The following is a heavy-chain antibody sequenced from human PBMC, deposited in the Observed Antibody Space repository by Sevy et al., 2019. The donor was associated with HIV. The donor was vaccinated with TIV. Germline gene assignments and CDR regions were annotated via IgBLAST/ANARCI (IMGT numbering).Heavy chain of an antibody. V-gene: IGHV1-69*06. CDR1: GGTFSSYA. CDR2: IIPIFGTA. D-gene: IGHD3-22*01. J-gene: IGHJ4*02. CDR3: ARVPDDSSGYYYRY. Sequence: ASVKVSCKASGGTFSSYAISWVRQAPGQGLEWMGGIIPIFGTANYAQKFQGRVTITADKSTGTAYMELSSLRSEDTAVYYCARVPDDSSGYYYRYWGQGTLVTVSS.